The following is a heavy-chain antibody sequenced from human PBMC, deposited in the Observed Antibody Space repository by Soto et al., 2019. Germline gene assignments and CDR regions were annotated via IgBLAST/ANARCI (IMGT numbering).Heavy chain of an antibody. V-gene: IGHV3-33*01. D-gene: IGHD7-27*01. CDR2: IWYDGNNK. CDR1: GFTFSSYG. Sequence: GGSLRLSCAASGFTFSSYGMHWVRQAPGKGLEWVSSIWYDGNNKYYADSVKGRFTISRDNSRNTLFLQMNSLRAEDTALYYCVGRGNQNWGDYWGKGTQVT. J-gene: IGHJ4*02. CDR3: VGRGNQNWGDY.